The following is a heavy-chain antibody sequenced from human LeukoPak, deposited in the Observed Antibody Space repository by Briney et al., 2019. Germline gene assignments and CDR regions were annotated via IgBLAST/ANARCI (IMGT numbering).Heavy chain of an antibody. J-gene: IGHJ6*02. V-gene: IGHV3-30*04. Sequence: PGGSLRLSCAASGFTFSSYAMHWVRQAPGKGLEWVAVISYDGSNKYYADSVKGRFTISRDNSKNTLYLQMNSLRAEDTAVYYCARDRAPYGDYLYYYYGMDVWGQGTTVTVSS. D-gene: IGHD4-17*01. CDR1: GFTFSSYA. CDR2: ISYDGSNK. CDR3: ARDRAPYGDYLYYYYGMDV.